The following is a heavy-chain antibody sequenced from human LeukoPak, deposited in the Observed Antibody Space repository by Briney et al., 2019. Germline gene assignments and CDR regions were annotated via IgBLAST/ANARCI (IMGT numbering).Heavy chain of an antibody. CDR1: GGSLSSGGYY. J-gene: IGHJ5*02. Sequence: SETLSLTCTVSGGSLSSGGYYWSWIRQHPGRGLEWLMYIYYSGSTNYNPSLKSRVTISVDTSKNHFSLKLSSATGADKAVDYCARDGGLGYCSSTSCEHNWFDPWGQGTLVTVSS. CDR3: ARDGGLGYCSSTSCEHNWFDP. D-gene: IGHD2-2*01. CDR2: IYYSGST. V-gene: IGHV4-31*03.